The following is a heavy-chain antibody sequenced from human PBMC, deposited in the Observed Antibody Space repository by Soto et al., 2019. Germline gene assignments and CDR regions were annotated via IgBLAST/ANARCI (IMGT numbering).Heavy chain of an antibody. CDR2: IIPILGIA. V-gene: IGHV1-69*02. CDR1: GGTFSSYT. Sequence: QVQLVQSGAEVKKPGSSVKVSCKASGGTFSSYTISWVRQAPGQGLEWMGRIIPILGIANYAQNFQGRVTITADKSTSTAYMELSSLRSEDTAVYYCARGPKTVTTVWFDPWGQGTLVTVSS. CDR3: ARGPKTVTTVWFDP. J-gene: IGHJ5*02. D-gene: IGHD4-17*01.